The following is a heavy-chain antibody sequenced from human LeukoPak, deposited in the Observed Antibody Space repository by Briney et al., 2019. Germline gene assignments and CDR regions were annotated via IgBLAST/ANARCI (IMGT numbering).Heavy chain of an antibody. V-gene: IGHV4-39*01. CDR3: ARQGLYPVMATTTQRPFDY. CDR1: GGSISSSSYY. J-gene: IGHJ4*02. Sequence: SETLSLTCTVSGGSISSSSYYWGWIRQPPGKGLEWIGSIYYSGSTYYNPPLKSRVTISVDTSKNQFSLKLSSVTAADTAVYYCARQGLYPVMATTTQRPFDYWGQGTLVTVSS. D-gene: IGHD5-24*01. CDR2: IYYSGST.